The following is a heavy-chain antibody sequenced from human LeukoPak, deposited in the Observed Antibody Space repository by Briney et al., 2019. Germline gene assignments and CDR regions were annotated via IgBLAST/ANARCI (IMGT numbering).Heavy chain of an antibody. CDR3: AGRYCSGTSCYNRGLWFDP. CDR2: IYHSGST. J-gene: IGHJ5*02. D-gene: IGHD2-2*02. Sequence: SETLSLTCAVSGGSISSGGYSWSWIRQPPGKGLEWIGYIYHSGSTYYNPSLKSRVTISVDRSKNQFSLKLSSVTAADTAVYYCAGRYCSGTSCYNRGLWFDPWGQGTLVTVSS. V-gene: IGHV4-30-2*01. CDR1: GGSISSGGYS.